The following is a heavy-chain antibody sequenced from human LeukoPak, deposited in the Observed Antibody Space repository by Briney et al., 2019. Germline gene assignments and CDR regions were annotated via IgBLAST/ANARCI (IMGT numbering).Heavy chain of an antibody. D-gene: IGHD5-12*01. Sequence: AGGSLRLSCAGSGFTFDDYAIHWVRHGPGKGLEWVSLISGDGGRTYYADSVKGRFTISRDNSKNSLYLQMNSLRTEDTALYYCAKGKGSDYTFDYWGQGTLVTVSS. CDR1: GFTFDDYA. CDR2: ISGDGGRT. V-gene: IGHV3-43*02. CDR3: AKGKGSDYTFDY. J-gene: IGHJ4*02.